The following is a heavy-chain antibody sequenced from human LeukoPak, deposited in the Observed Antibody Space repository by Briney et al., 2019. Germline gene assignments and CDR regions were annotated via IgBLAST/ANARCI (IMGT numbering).Heavy chain of an antibody. CDR2: IYYSGST. CDR3: AAPALYDFWSGYFRGPFDY. CDR1: GGSISSSSYY. Sequence: PSETLSLTCTVSGGSISSSSYYWGWIRQPPGKGLEWIGSIYYSGSTYYNPSLKSRVTISVDTSKNQFSLKLSSVTAADTAVYYCAAPALYDFWSGYFRGPFDYWGQGTLVTVSS. V-gene: IGHV4-39*07. D-gene: IGHD3-3*01. J-gene: IGHJ4*02.